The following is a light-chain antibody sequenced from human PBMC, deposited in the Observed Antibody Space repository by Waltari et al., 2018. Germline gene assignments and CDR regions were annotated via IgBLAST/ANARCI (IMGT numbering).Light chain of an antibody. CDR2: DAS. CDR3: QQRRDWPLS. J-gene: IGKJ4*01. CDR1: QSINSY. V-gene: IGKV3-11*01. Sequence: EIVLTQSPATLSLSPGERATLSCRASQSINSYLAWYQQKPGQAPRLRIYDASDRATCIPARFSGSGSGTDFTLTISSLEPEDFAVYYCQQRRDWPLSFGGGTKVEIK.